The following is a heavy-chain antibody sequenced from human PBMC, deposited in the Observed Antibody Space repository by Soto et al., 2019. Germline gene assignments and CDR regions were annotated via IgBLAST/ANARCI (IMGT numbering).Heavy chain of an antibody. J-gene: IGHJ6*02. Sequence: PSETLSLTCTVSGGSISSYYWSWIRQPAGRGLEWIGRIYTSGSTNYNPSLKSRVTMSVDTSKNQFSLKLSSVTAADTAVYYCARDNYDFWSGYYTNSYYYYGMDVWGQGTTVTVSS. CDR3: ARDNYDFWSGYYTNSYYYYGMDV. CDR2: IYTSGST. D-gene: IGHD3-3*01. CDR1: GGSISSYY. V-gene: IGHV4-4*07.